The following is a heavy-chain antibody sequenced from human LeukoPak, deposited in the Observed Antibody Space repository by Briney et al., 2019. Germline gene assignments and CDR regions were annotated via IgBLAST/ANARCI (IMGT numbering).Heavy chain of an antibody. CDR2: INSDGGST. D-gene: IGHD3-22*01. Sequence: HPGGSLRLSCAASGFTFSGYWMHWVRQAPGKGLVWVSRINSDGGSTTYADSVKGRFTISRDNAKNTLYLQMNSLRAEDTAVYYCARDPVYYDSRGYYSGGWYFDYWGQGTLVTVSS. V-gene: IGHV3-74*03. CDR3: ARDPVYYDSRGYYSGGWYFDY. J-gene: IGHJ4*02. CDR1: GFTFSGYW.